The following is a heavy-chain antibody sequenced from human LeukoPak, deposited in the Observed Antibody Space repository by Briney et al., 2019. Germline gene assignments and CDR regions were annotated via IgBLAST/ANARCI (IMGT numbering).Heavy chain of an antibody. CDR1: GFTFSSYS. D-gene: IGHD3-10*01. V-gene: IGHV3-21*01. CDR2: ISSSSSYI. CDR3: ARNYYYGSGSYYQDDAFDI. Sequence: GGSLRLSCAASGFTFSSYSMNWVRQAPGEGLEWVSSISSSSSYIYYADSVKGRFTISRDNAKNSLYLQMNSLRAEDTAVYYCARNYYYGSGSYYQDDAFDIWGQGTMVTVSS. J-gene: IGHJ3*02.